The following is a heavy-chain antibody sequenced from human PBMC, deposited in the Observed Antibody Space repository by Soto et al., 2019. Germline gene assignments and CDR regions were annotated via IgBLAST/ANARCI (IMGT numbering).Heavy chain of an antibody. D-gene: IGHD5-12*01. V-gene: IGHV3-33*01. CDR2: IWYDGSNK. Sequence: QVQLVESGGGVVQPGRSLRLSCAAYGFTFSSYGMHWVRQAPGKGLEWVAVIWYDGSNKYYAESVKGRFTISRDNSKNTLYLQMNSLRAEDTAVYYCAREARADAFDIWGQGTMVTVSS. CDR3: AREARADAFDI. J-gene: IGHJ3*02. CDR1: GFTFSSYG.